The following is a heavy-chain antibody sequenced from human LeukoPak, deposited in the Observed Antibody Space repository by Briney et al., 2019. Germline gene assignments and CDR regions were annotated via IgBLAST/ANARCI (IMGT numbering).Heavy chain of an antibody. J-gene: IGHJ6*03. CDR1: GGSISSSSYY. D-gene: IGHD6-6*01. CDR3: ARHLSIYYYYMDV. CDR2: IYYSGST. V-gene: IGHV4-39*01. Sequence: SETLSLTCTVSGGSISSSSYYWGWIRQPPGKGLEWIGSIYYSGSTYYNPSLKSRVTISVDTSKNQFSLKLSSVTAADMAVYYCARHLSIYYYYMDVWGKGTTVTISS.